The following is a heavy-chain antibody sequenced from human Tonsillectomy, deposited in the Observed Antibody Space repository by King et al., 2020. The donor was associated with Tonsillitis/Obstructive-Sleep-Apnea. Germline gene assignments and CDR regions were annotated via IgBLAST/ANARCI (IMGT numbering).Heavy chain of an antibody. CDR2: IRWDGSDT. J-gene: IGHJ6*03. CDR1: GFTFDDYT. V-gene: IGHV3-43*01. CDR3: AKDLKWVTRGYNFHYMDV. Sequence: VQLVESGGAVVQPGASLRLSCAASGFTFDDYTMHWVRQVPGRGLEWVSIIRWDGSDTYYAGSVKGRFTISRDNSKNSLYLQMNSLRTEDTALYYCAKDLKWVTRGYNFHYMDVWGKGTTVTVSS. D-gene: IGHD5-24*01.